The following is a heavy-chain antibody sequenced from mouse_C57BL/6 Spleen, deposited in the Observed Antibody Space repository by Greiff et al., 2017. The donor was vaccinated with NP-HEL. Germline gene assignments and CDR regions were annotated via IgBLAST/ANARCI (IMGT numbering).Heavy chain of an antibody. D-gene: IGHD2-4*01. Sequence: QVQLQQSGAELARPGASVKLSCKASGYTFTSYGISWVNQRTGQGLEWIGEIYPRSGNTYYNEKFKGKATLTADKSSSTAYMELRSLTSEDSAVYFCARRGEIYYDYDGAWFAYWGQGTLVTVSA. V-gene: IGHV1-81*01. CDR1: GYTFTSYG. J-gene: IGHJ3*01. CDR3: ARRGEIYYDYDGAWFAY. CDR2: IYPRSGNT.